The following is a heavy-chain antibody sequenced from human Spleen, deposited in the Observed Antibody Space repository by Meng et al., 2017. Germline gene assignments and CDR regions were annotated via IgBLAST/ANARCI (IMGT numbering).Heavy chain of an antibody. V-gene: IGHV4-34*02. CDR2: INRSGST. D-gene: IGHD6-19*01. CDR1: GGSFSGYY. Sequence: QVQVQQWGVGLLKPSETLSLTCAVYGGSFSGYYWSWIRQPPGKGLEWIGEINRSGSTTYNPSLKSRVTISVDTSKNQFSLKLSSVTAADTAVYYCAREIAVAAHYYWYFDLWGRGTLVTVSS. J-gene: IGHJ2*01. CDR3: AREIAVAAHYYWYFDL.